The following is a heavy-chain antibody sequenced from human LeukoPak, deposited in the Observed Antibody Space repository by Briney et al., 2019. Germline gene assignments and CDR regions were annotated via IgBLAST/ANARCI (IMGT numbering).Heavy chain of an antibody. CDR1: GGSISSYY. Sequence: SETLSLTCAVSGGSISSYYWSWIRQPPGKGLEWIGYIYYSGSTNYNPSLKSRVTISVDTSKSQFSLKLSSVTAADTAVYYCARVKYGGKWGFDPWGQGTLVTVSS. D-gene: IGHD1-26*01. V-gene: IGHV4-59*01. CDR3: ARVKYGGKWGFDP. CDR2: IYYSGST. J-gene: IGHJ5*02.